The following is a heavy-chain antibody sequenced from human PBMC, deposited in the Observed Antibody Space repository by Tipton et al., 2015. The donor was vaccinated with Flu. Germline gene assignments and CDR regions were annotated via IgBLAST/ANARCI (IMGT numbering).Heavy chain of an antibody. D-gene: IGHD1-26*01. CDR1: GGSISSYY. V-gene: IGHV4-59*07. J-gene: IGHJ3*02. CDR2: IYYSGST. CDR3: ATSISGSPDAFDI. Sequence: TLSLTCTVSGGSISSYYWSWIRQPPGKGLEWIGYIYYSGSTNYNPSLKSRVTISVDTSKNQFSLKLSPVTAAVTAVYYCATSISGSPDAFDIWGQGTMVTVSS.